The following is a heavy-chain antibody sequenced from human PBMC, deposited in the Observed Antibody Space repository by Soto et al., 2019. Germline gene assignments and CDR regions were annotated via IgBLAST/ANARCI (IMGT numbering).Heavy chain of an antibody. CDR1: GFSFSSSA. D-gene: IGHD3-10*01. CDR3: AKSYFFSWYDS. J-gene: IGHJ5*01. V-gene: IGHV3-23*01. CDR2: FRESGGTT. Sequence: PGGSLRLSCAASGFSFSSSAMSWVRQAPGKRLEWVSTFRESGGTTHYADSVKGRFTISRDNSKNTLYLQMNNLGAKDTATYYCAKSYFFSWYDSWGQGTLVTVSS.